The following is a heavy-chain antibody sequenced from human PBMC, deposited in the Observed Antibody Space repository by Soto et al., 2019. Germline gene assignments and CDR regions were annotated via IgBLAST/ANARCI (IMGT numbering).Heavy chain of an antibody. Sequence: EVQLLESGGGLVQPGGSLRLSCAASGFTFSSYAMSWVRQAPGKGLEWVSAISGSGGSTYYADSVKGRVTISRDNSKNTLYLQMNSLRAEDTAVYYWAANRGYNYYYGMDVWGPGTAVTVS. V-gene: IGHV3-23*01. J-gene: IGHJ6*02. CDR3: AANRGYNYYYGMDV. CDR1: GFTFSSYA. D-gene: IGHD3-22*01. CDR2: ISGSGGST.